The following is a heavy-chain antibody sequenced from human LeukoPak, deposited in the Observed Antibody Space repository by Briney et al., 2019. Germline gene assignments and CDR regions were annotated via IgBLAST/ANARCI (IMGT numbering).Heavy chain of an antibody. CDR3: ARGEYYYGSGKREFDP. Sequence: GESLKISCKGSGYSFTSYWIGWVRQMPGKGLEWMGIIYPGDSDTRYSPSFQGQVTISADKSISAAYLQWSSLKASDTAMYYCARGEYYYGSGKREFDPWGQGTLVTVSS. J-gene: IGHJ5*02. V-gene: IGHV5-51*01. D-gene: IGHD3-10*01. CDR1: GYSFTSYW. CDR2: IYPGDSDT.